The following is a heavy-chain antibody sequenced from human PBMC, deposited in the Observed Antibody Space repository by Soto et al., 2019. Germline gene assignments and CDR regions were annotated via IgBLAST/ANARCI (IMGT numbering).Heavy chain of an antibody. CDR1: GGSLTSYY. Sequence: PSETLSLTCTVSGGSLTSYYWSWIRQPPGKGLEWIGYIYYSGSTNYNPSLKSRVTISVDTSKNQFSLKLSSVTAADTAVYYCARFYYDSSGYLARFDPWGQGTLVTVSS. V-gene: IGHV4-59*01. D-gene: IGHD3-22*01. CDR3: ARFYYDSSGYLARFDP. CDR2: IYYSGST. J-gene: IGHJ5*02.